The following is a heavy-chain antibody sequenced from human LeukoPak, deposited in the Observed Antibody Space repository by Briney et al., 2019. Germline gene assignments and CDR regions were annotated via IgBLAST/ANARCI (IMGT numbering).Heavy chain of an antibody. J-gene: IGHJ5*02. CDR3: VRSGYCRGVSCYQEAKWFDP. D-gene: IGHD2-15*01. Sequence: GGSLRLSCAASGFTFNSYWMHWVRQVPGKGLVWVSRINSDGSDTTYADSVKGRFTISRDNAKNTLYLQMNSLRAEDTAVYYCVRSGYCRGVSCYQEAKWFDPWGQGTLVTVSS. CDR1: GFTFNSYW. CDR2: INSDGSDT. V-gene: IGHV3-74*01.